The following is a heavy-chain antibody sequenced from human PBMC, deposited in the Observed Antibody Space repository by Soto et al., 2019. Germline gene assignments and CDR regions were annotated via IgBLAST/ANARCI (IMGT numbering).Heavy chain of an antibody. D-gene: IGHD3-22*01. CDR3: ARGSTYYYDSSGYYIYYFDY. CDR1: AFTFSTYW. J-gene: IGHJ4*02. Sequence: SAGSLRLSCAASAFTFSTYWMSWVRQAPGKGLEWVANIKQDGSEKYYVDSVKGRFTISRDNAKNSLYLQMNSLRAEDTAVYYCARGSTYYYDSSGYYIYYFDYWGQGTLVTVSS. CDR2: IKQDGSEK. V-gene: IGHV3-7*03.